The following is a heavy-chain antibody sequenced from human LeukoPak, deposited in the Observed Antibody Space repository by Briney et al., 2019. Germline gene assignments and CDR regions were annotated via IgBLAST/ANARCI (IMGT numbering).Heavy chain of an antibody. D-gene: IGHD3-10*01. Sequence: SETLSLTCTVSGGSISNYYWSWIRQPPGKGLEWIGYIYYSGSTNYNPSLKSRVTISVDTSKNQFSLKLSSVTAADTAVYYCARGIWFGELLTYYYYYYMDVWGKGTTVTISS. CDR1: GGSISNYY. CDR2: IYYSGST. CDR3: ARGIWFGELLTYYYYYYMDV. J-gene: IGHJ6*03. V-gene: IGHV4-59*01.